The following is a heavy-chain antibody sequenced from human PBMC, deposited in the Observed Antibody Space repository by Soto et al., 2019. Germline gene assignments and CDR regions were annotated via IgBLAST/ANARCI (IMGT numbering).Heavy chain of an antibody. CDR2: IGGRGGNT. Sequence: EVHLLESGGGLVQRGRSLRLSCVASGFTFNNYAMNWVRQAPGKGLEWVSNIGGRGGNTFYADSMRGRFTISRDNSKNTVNVQMNNLRVDESATYYCAKPSAYGDFAGSFDSWGQGTLVTVSP. V-gene: IGHV3-23*01. D-gene: IGHD4-17*01. CDR1: GFTFNNYA. J-gene: IGHJ4*02. CDR3: AKPSAYGDFAGSFDS.